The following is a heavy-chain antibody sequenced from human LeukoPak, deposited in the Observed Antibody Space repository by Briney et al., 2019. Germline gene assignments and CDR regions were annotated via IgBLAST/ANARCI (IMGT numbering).Heavy chain of an antibody. CDR2: IIPSLGIP. CDR3: ARDQSRARYLDQ. J-gene: IGHJ4*02. CDR1: GDTFSSYA. V-gene: IGHV1-69*04. Sequence: SVKVSCKAPGDTFSSYALTWMRQAPGQGVEWMGRIIPSLGIPNYARKFEGRVTITAHKSTNTAYMELSSLKSEDTAVYFCARDQSRARYLDQWDQGTLVTVSS.